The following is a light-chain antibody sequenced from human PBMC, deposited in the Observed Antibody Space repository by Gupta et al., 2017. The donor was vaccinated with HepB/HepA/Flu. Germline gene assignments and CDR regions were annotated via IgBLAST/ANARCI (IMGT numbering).Light chain of an antibody. CDR2: DVS. Sequence: QSALTQPASVSGSPGPSITISCTGTSSDVGGYNYVSWYQQHPGKAPKLMIYDVSHRPSGVSNRFSGSKSGNTASLTSSGLQAEDEADYYCSSYASSSTVVFGGGTKLTVL. J-gene: IGLJ2*01. V-gene: IGLV2-14*01. CDR3: SSYASSSTVV. CDR1: SSDVGGYNY.